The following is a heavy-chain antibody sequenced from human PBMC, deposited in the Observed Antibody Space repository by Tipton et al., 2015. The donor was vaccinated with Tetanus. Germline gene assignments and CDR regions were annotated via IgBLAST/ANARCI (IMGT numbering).Heavy chain of an antibody. CDR1: GGSISSRSYY. Sequence: TLSLTCTDSGGSISSRSYYWSWIRQHPVKGLEWIGYIYYTGSTYYNPSLKSRVIISADTSKNQFSLKLSSVTAADTAVYYCASSVGQLWFWGQGSLVTVSS. CDR2: IYYTGST. D-gene: IGHD5-18*01. V-gene: IGHV4-31*03. J-gene: IGHJ4*01. CDR3: ASSVGQLWF.